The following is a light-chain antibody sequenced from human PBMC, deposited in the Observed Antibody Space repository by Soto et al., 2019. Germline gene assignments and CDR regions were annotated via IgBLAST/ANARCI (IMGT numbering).Light chain of an antibody. J-gene: IGKJ1*01. CDR1: QAIRTE. Sequence: AIQMTQSPSSLSASVGDRVIITCRASQAIRTELGWYQQRPGKAPKLLIYCTSNVQSGVPSRFSGSGSGTDFTLTINGLQTEDFATYYCLQDYSYPRTFGQGTKVDVK. CDR2: CTS. V-gene: IGKV1-6*01. CDR3: LQDYSYPRT.